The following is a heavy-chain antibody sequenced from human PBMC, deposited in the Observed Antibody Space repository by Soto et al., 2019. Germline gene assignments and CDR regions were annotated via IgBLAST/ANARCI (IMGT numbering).Heavy chain of an antibody. CDR1: GFTFSSYA. Sequence: GGSLRLSCAASGFTFSSYAMSWVRQAPGKGLEWVSAISGSGGSTYYADSVKGRFTISRDNSKNTLYLQMNSLRAEDTAVYYCAKDFLNCSGGSCYPVGYTDVWGKGTTVNVSS. V-gene: IGHV3-23*01. J-gene: IGHJ6*03. CDR2: ISGSGGST. D-gene: IGHD2-15*01. CDR3: AKDFLNCSGGSCYPVGYTDV.